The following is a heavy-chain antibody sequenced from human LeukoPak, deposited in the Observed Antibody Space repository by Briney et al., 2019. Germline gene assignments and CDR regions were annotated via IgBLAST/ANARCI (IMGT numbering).Heavy chain of an antibody. D-gene: IGHD3-22*01. V-gene: IGHV3-23*01. CDR2: ITGSGQTK. J-gene: IGHJ4*02. Sequence: PGGSLRLSYLVSGFSFSDYAMSWVRRAPGKGREWVSAITGSGQTKYYTDSVKGRFTMSRDNSKNTLYLQMNSLRDEDTAEYFCAKESLVVIESYFDNWGQGTLVLVSS. CDR1: GFSFSDYA. CDR3: AKESLVVIESYFDN.